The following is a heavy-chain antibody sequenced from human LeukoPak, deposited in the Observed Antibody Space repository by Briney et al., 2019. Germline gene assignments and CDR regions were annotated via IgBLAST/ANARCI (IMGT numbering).Heavy chain of an antibody. CDR3: ARGKVYDFWSGYSDYFDY. J-gene: IGHJ4*02. D-gene: IGHD3-3*01. CDR1: GGTFISYA. CDR2: IIPIFGTP. Sequence: ASVKVSCKASGGTFISYAISWVRQAPGQGLEWMGGIIPIFGTPNYAQKFQGRVTITTDQSTSTAYMELSSLRSDDTAVYYCARGKVYDFWSGYSDYFDYWGQGTLVTVSS. V-gene: IGHV1-69*05.